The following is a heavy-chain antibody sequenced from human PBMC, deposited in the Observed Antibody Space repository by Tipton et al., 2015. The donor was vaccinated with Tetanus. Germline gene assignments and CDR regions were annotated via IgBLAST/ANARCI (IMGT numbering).Heavy chain of an antibody. V-gene: IGHV4-59*08. J-gene: IGHJ6*02. CDR3: ARHKDYYFYVMDV. CDR1: GGSISGYY. Sequence: TLSLTCTVSGGSISGYYWSWIRQPPGKGLEWIGYIYHSGSTNYNPSLKSRVTISVDTSKNQFSLNLNSVTAADTAVYYCARHKDYYFYVMDVWGQGTTVTVSS. CDR2: IYHSGST.